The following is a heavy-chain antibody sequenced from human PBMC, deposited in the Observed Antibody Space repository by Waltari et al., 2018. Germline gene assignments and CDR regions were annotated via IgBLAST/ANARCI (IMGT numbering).Heavy chain of an antibody. CDR1: GYSISSGYY. Sequence: QVQLQESGPGLVKPSETLSLTCAVSGYSISSGYYWGWIRQPPGKGLEWIGSIYHSGSTYYNPSLKSRVTISVDTSKNQFSRKLSSVTAADTAVYYCARAAGGGKIFDYWGQGTLVTVSS. CDR2: IYHSGST. J-gene: IGHJ4*02. D-gene: IGHD2-15*01. CDR3: ARAAGGGKIFDY. V-gene: IGHV4-38-2*01.